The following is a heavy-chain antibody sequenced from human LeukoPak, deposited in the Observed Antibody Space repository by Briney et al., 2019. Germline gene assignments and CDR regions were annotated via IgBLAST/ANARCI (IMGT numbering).Heavy chain of an antibody. CDR1: GGSISSYY. J-gene: IGHJ4*02. CDR3: ARGARSYGN. Sequence: SETLSLTCTVPGGSISSYYWSWIRQPPGKGLEWIGYIYYSGSTNYNPSLKSRVTISVDTSKNQFSLKLSSVTAADTAVYYCARGARSYGNWGQGTLVTVSS. V-gene: IGHV4-59*01. CDR2: IYYSGST. D-gene: IGHD3-10*01.